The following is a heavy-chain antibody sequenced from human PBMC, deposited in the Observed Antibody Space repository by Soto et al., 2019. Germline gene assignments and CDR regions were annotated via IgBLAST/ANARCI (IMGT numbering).Heavy chain of an antibody. J-gene: IGHJ4*02. CDR1: GGTFSSYA. V-gene: IGHV1-69*13. CDR3: ARARDDSSGYYYEG. Sequence: SVTVSCSASGGTFSSYAIIWVRQAPGQGLEWMGGIIPIFGTANYAQKFQGRVTITADESTSTAYMELSSLRSEDTAVYYCARARDDSSGYYYEGWGQGTLVTVSS. D-gene: IGHD3-22*01. CDR2: IIPIFGTA.